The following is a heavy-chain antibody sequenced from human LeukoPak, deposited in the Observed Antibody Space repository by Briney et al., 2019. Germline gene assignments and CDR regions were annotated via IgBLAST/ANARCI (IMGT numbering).Heavy chain of an antibody. CDR1: GGSFSGYY. Sequence: SETLSLTCAVYGGSFSGYYWSWIRQPPGKGLEWIGKINHSGSTNYNPSLKSRVTISVDTSKNQFSLKLSSVTAADTAVYYCARGRLIRDWGQGTLVTVSS. CDR2: INHSGST. V-gene: IGHV4-34*01. J-gene: IGHJ4*02. CDR3: ARGRLIRD.